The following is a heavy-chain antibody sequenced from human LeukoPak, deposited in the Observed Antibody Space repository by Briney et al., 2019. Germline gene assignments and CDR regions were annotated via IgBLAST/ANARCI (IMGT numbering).Heavy chain of an antibody. CDR2: TSISGGST. J-gene: IGHJ4*02. Sequence: GGSLRFSVAAPGFTISSKPLTGVRQAPGKGLEGVQGTSISGGSTSYADSVKGRFTISRDNPRNTLYMETNSLRAEDTALYYCAIMHPYYDGRGYWVQWGQGTLVTVSS. CDR3: AIMHPYYDGRGYWVQ. V-gene: IGHV3-23*01. D-gene: IGHD3-22*01. CDR1: GFTISSKP.